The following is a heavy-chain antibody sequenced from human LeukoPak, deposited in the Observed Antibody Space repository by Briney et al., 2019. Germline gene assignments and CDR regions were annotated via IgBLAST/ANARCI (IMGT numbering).Heavy chain of an antibody. V-gene: IGHV4-4*07. CDR2: IYTSGST. Sequence: SSETLSLTCTVSGGSISSYYWSWIRQPAGKGLEWIGRIYTSGSTNYNPSLRSRVTISVDTSKNQFSLKLSSVTAADTAVYYCARNSLVVPAAMMSVFDPWGQGTLVTVSS. CDR3: ARNSLVVPAAMMSVFDP. CDR1: GGSISSYY. J-gene: IGHJ5*02. D-gene: IGHD2-2*01.